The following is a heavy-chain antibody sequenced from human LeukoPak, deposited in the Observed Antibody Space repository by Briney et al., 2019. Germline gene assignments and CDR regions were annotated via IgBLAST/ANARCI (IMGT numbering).Heavy chain of an antibody. D-gene: IGHD3-10*01. CDR1: GGTFSSYA. J-gene: IGHJ6*03. CDR3: ARSSGPMSQHMDV. CDR2: IIPIFGTA. V-gene: IGHV1-69*05. Sequence: GASVKVSCKASGGTFSSYAISWVRQAPGQGLEWMGGIIPIFGTANYAQKFQGRVTITTDESTSTAYMELSSPRSEDTAVYYCARSSGPMSQHMDVWGKGTTVTVSS.